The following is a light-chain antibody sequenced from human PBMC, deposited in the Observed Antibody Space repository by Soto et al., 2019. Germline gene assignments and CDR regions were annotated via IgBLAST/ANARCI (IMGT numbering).Light chain of an antibody. CDR1: SSDVGGYNY. CDR2: EVS. CDR3: SSYAASNNLGV. Sequence: QSALTQPPSASGSPGQSVTISCIGTSSDVGGYNYVSWYQQHPGKAPKLMIYEVSKRPSGVPDRFSGSKSGNTASLPVSWLQAEDEAAYYCSSYAASNNLGVFGGGTKLTVL. J-gene: IGLJ2*01. V-gene: IGLV2-8*01.